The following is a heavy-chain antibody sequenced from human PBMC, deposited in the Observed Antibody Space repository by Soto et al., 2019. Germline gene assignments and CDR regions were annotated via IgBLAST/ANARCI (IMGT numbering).Heavy chain of an antibody. V-gene: IGHV3-30*03. CDR2: ISYDGSNK. Sequence: QVQLVESGGGVVQPGRSLRLSCAASGFTFSSYGMHWVRQAPGKGLEWVAVISYDGSNKYYADSVKGRFTISRDNSKNTLYLQLKRVRAEDAAVYYCAPRFGPFDYWGQGTLVTVSS. CDR3: APRFGPFDY. D-gene: IGHD3-10*01. J-gene: IGHJ4*02. CDR1: GFTFSSYG.